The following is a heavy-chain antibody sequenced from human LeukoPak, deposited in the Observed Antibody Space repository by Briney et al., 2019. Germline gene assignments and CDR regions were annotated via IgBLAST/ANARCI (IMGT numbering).Heavy chain of an antibody. CDR3: AGETGEFDY. CDR1: GGTFSSYA. CDR2: IIPIFGTA. D-gene: IGHD1-1*01. J-gene: IGHJ4*02. Sequence: ASVKVSCKASGGTFSSYAISWVRQAPGQGLEWMGGIIPIFGTANYAQKFQGRVTMTSDTSTSTVYMELSRLRSEDTAVYYCAGETGEFDYWDQGTLVTVSS. V-gene: IGHV1-69*05.